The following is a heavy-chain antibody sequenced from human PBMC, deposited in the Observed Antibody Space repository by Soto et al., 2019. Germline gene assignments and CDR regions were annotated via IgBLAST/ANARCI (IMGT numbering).Heavy chain of an antibody. V-gene: IGHV3-21*01. J-gene: IGHJ6*03. CDR3: ARDGAYCSGTGCSDYSHYMDV. D-gene: IGHD2-2*01. CDR1: GFTFRDYS. CDR2: ISSSSAYI. Sequence: EVQVLESGGGLVKPGGSLRLSCAASGFTFRDYSMNWVRQAPGKGLEWVSSISSSSAYIYYADSLKGRFTVSRDNAKNSLYLQMNSLRAEDTAVYYCARDGAYCSGTGCSDYSHYMDVWGKGTTVTGSS.